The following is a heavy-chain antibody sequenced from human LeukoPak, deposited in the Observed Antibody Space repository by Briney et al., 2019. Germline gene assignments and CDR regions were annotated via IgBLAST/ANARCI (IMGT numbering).Heavy chain of an antibody. CDR2: INHSGST. Sequence: SETLSLICAVYGGSFSDYYWSWIRQPPGKGLEWIGEINHSGSTDCSPSLKSRVTISVDTSKNQFSLKLSSVTAADTAVYYCARGGGSSWYVDYWGQGTLVTVSS. J-gene: IGHJ4*02. CDR3: ARGGGSSWYVDY. V-gene: IGHV4-34*01. D-gene: IGHD6-13*01. CDR1: GGSFSDYY.